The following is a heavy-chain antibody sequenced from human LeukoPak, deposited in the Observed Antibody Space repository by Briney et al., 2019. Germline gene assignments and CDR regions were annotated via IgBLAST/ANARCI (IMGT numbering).Heavy chain of an antibody. Sequence: PGGSLRLSCAASGFTFSSYSMNWVRQAPGKGLEWVSSITSSGTYIYYADSVKGRFTISRDNSKNTLYLQMNSLRAEDTAVYYCAKDRLSTYSSSSGYFDYWGQGTLVTVSS. CDR2: ITSSGTYI. CDR3: AKDRLSTYSSSSGYFDY. CDR1: GFTFSSYS. V-gene: IGHV3-21*01. J-gene: IGHJ4*02. D-gene: IGHD6-6*01.